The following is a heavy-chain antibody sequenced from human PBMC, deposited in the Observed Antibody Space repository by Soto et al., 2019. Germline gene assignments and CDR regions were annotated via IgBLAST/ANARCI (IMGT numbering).Heavy chain of an antibody. J-gene: IGHJ6*02. V-gene: IGHV4-34*01. CDR2: INHSGST. Sequence: SETLSLTCAVYGGSFSGYYWSWIRQPPGKGLEWIGEINHSGSTNYNPSLKSRVTISVDTSKNQFSLKLSSVTAADTAVYYCARVVDNAGSRGVSYGMDVWGQGTTVTVSS. D-gene: IGHD2-15*01. CDR3: ARVVDNAGSRGVSYGMDV. CDR1: GGSFSGYY.